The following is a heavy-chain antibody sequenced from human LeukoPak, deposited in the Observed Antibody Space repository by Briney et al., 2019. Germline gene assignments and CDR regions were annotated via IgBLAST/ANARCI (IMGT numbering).Heavy chain of an antibody. Sequence: ASVKVSCKASGYTFTNYGISWVRQAPGQRLEWMGWISGYNGDSYYVQKFQGRVTMTTDTSTTTAYMELTSLRSDDTAVYYCAREKYRSGFDYWGQGTPVTVSS. J-gene: IGHJ4*02. V-gene: IGHV1-18*01. CDR2: ISGYNGDS. CDR3: AREKYRSGFDY. CDR1: GYTFTNYG. D-gene: IGHD5-12*01.